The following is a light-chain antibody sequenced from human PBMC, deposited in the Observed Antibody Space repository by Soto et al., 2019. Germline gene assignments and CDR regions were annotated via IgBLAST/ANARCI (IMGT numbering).Light chain of an antibody. CDR2: TGS. J-gene: IGKJ4*01. CDR3: QQANSFPLT. Sequence: DVQMTQSPSSVSASVGDRVSITCRASQGISSWLAWYQQKPVRAPKHLLYTGSSLQSGVPSMFSSSGSGTDFTLTISSLQPEDVATYYCQQANSFPLTFGGGTKVEIK. V-gene: IGKV1-12*01. CDR1: QGISSW.